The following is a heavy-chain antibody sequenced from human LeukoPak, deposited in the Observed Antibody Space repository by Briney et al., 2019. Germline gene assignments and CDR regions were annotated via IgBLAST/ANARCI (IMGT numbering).Heavy chain of an antibody. CDR1: GFTFSSYA. J-gene: IGHJ4*02. V-gene: IGHV3-23*01. CDR3: AIGSSGYFFDL. D-gene: IGHD3-22*01. Sequence: GGSLRLSCAASGFTFSSYAMSWVRQAPGKGLEWVSAISGSGGSTYYADSVKGRFSVSRDNSKNTLFLQMNSLRAEDTALYYCAIGSSGYFFDLWGQGTLVTVSS. CDR2: ISGSGGST.